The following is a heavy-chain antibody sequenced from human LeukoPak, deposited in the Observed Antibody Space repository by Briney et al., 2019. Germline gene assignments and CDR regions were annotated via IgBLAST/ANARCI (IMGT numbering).Heavy chain of an antibody. J-gene: IGHJ4*02. CDR2: INHSGST. CDR1: GGSFSGYY. V-gene: IGHV4-34*01. CDR3: ARGGGYSGYGRLKKLFDY. D-gene: IGHD5-12*01. Sequence: PSETLTLTCAVYGGSFSGYYWSWIRQPPGKGLEWIGEINHSGSTNYNPSLKSRVTISVETSKNQFSLKLSAVTAADTAVYYCARGGGYSGYGRLKKLFDYWGQGTLVTVSS.